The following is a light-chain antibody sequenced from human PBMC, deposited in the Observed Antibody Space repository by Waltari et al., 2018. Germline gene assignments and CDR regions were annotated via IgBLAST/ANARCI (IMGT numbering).Light chain of an antibody. CDR3: QRYYGAPRT. Sequence: DIVMTQSPDSLAVSLGERATINCKSSQSVLYSANSKNYLAWFQQKPGQPPKLLLYWASTRESGVPDRFIGSGSGTDFTLTITSLQAEDVAVYYCQRYYGAPRTFGQGTKVEIK. CDR2: WAS. V-gene: IGKV4-1*01. J-gene: IGKJ1*01. CDR1: QSVLYSANSKNY.